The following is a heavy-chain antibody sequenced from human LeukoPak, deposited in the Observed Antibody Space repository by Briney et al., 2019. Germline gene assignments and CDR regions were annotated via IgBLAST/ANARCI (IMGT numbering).Heavy chain of an antibody. CDR3: ARDRGIRFLEWPKYYYMDV. CDR1: GGTFSSYA. V-gene: IGHV1-69*05. J-gene: IGHJ6*03. D-gene: IGHD3-3*01. Sequence: SVKVSCKASGGTFSSYAISWVRQAPGQGLEWMGGIIPIFGTANYAQKFQGRVTITTDESTSTAYMELSSLRSEDTAVYYCARDRGIRFLEWPKYYYMDVWAKGPRSPSP. CDR2: IIPIFGTA.